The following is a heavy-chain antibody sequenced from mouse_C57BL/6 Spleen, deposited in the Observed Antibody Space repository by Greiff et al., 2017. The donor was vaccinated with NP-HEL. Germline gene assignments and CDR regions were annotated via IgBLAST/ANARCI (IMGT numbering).Heavy chain of an antibody. Sequence: QVQLQQSGPELVRPGVSVKISCKGSGYTFPDYALHWVTQSHATSLEWIGVISTSYGDASSNPKFKDKATMTVDKSSSTAYMELARLTSEDAAVYYCARSGREGYFDVWGTGTTVTVSS. CDR3: ARSGREGYFDV. V-gene: IGHV1-67*01. J-gene: IGHJ1*03. CDR2: ISTSYGDA. D-gene: IGHD1-1*01. CDR1: GYTFPDYA.